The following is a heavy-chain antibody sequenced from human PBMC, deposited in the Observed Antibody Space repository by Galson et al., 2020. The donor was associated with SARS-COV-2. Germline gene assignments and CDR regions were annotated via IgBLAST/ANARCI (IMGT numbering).Heavy chain of an antibody. V-gene: IGHV3-30*18. J-gene: IGHJ1*01. CDR3: AKEPARIAAAGTHFQH. CDR1: GFTFSSYG. Sequence: GGSLRLSCAASGFTFSSYGMHWVRQAPGKGLEWVAVISYDGSNKYYADSVKGRFTISRDNSKNTLYLQMNSLRAEDTAVYYCAKEPARIAAAGTHFQHWGQGTLVTVSS. D-gene: IGHD6-13*01. CDR2: ISYDGSNK.